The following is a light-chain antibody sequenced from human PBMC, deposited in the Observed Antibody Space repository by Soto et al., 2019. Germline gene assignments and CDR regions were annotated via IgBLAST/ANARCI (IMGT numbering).Light chain of an antibody. CDR1: SRDIGHYNY. J-gene: IGLJ3*02. Sequence: QSALTQPASVSGSPGQSITISCTGTSRDIGHYNYVSWFQQHPGKAPKLMIYEVTKRPSGVSNRFSGSKSGNTASLTISGRQTEDEADYYCASFTTRNTWVFGGGTKLTVL. CDR2: EVT. CDR3: ASFTTRNTWV. V-gene: IGLV2-14*01.